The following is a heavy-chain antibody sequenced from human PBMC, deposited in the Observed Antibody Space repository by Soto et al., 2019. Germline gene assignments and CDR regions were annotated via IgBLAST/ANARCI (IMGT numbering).Heavy chain of an antibody. CDR1: GGSISSGGYY. CDR3: ARDFYLGGGTWGYFDY. Sequence: PSETLSLTCTVSGGSISSGGYYWSWIRQHPGKGLEWIGYIYYSGSTYYNPSLKSRVTISVDTSKNQFSLKLSSVTAADTAVYYCARDFYLGGGTWGYFDYWGQGTLVTVSS. J-gene: IGHJ4*02. V-gene: IGHV4-31*03. CDR2: IYYSGST. D-gene: IGHD3-16*01.